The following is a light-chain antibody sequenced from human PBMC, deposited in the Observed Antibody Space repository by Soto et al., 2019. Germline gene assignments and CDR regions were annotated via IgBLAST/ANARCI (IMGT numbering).Light chain of an antibody. V-gene: IGKV3-15*01. CDR2: SAS. Sequence: EIVMTQSPATLSVSPGERATLSCRASQSVSSNLAWYQQKPGQAPRLLLYSASTRSTGIPARCSGSGSGTEFTLTISSLQSEDFAVDYCQQYNNCPPYTFGQGTKLEIK. CDR3: QQYNNCPPYT. CDR1: QSVSSN. J-gene: IGKJ2*01.